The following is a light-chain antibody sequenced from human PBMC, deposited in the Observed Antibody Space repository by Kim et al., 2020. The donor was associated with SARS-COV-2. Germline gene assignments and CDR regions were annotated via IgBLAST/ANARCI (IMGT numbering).Light chain of an antibody. CDR2: GAS. CDR3: QGALT. CDR1: QSVSSSY. Sequence: EIVFTQSPGTLSLSPGERATLACRASQSVSSSYLAWYQQKPGQAPRLLIYGASSRATGIPDRFSGSGSGTDFTLTISRLEPEDFAVYYCQGALTFGGGTKVDIK. J-gene: IGKJ4*01. V-gene: IGKV3-20*01.